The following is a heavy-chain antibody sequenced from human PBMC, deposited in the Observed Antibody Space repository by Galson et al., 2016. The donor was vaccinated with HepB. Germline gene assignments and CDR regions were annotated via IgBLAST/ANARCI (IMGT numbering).Heavy chain of an antibody. CDR1: GFSLTTTGMA. Sequence: PALVKPTQTLTLTCSFSGFSLTTTGMAVGWIRQPPGKALECLAVIHWDNEKQYNPPLQTRRSITKDTFRNQVVLRMTDMDPADTATYYCAHRHRDNRNVWYTFHHWGQGSLVTVSS. J-gene: IGHJ1*01. D-gene: IGHD1-1*01. CDR3: AHRHRDNRNVWYTFHH. CDR2: IHWDNEK. V-gene: IGHV2-5*02.